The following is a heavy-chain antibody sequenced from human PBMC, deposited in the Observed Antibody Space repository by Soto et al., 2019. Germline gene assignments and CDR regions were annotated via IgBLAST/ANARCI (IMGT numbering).Heavy chain of an antibody. D-gene: IGHD2-8*01. CDR1: GFRFHEYA. J-gene: IGHJ3*02. Sequence: PGGSLRLSCAASGFRFHEYAMHWVRQAPGKGLEWVSGISYDSGAIGYADSVRGRFTISRDNTRNSLFLQMNSLRAEDTAVYYCARSGYCTNGVCLDAFDIWGQGTMVTASS. V-gene: IGHV3-9*01. CDR3: ARSGYCTNGVCLDAFDI. CDR2: ISYDSGAI.